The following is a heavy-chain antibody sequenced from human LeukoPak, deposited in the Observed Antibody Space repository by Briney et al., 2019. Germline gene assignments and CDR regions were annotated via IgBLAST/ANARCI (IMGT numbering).Heavy chain of an antibody. CDR1: GFTFSSYG. Sequence: GRSLRLSCAASGFTFSSYGMHWVRQAPGKGPEWVAVIWYDGSNKYYADSVKGRFTISRDNSKNTLYLQMNSLRAEDTAVYYCARLKVAGTGYYYYGMDVWGKGTTVTVSS. J-gene: IGHJ6*04. D-gene: IGHD6-19*01. CDR2: IWYDGSNK. CDR3: ARLKVAGTGYYYYGMDV. V-gene: IGHV3-33*01.